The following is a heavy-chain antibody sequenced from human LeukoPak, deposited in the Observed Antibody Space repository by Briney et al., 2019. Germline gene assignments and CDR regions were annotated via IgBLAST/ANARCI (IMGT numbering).Heavy chain of an antibody. D-gene: IGHD6-13*01. J-gene: IGHJ4*02. V-gene: IGHV4-39*07. CDR2: IYYSGST. Sequence: SETLSLTCTVSGGSISSSSYYWGWIRQPPGKGLEWIGSIYYSGSTYYNPSLKSRVTKSVDTSKNQFSLKLSSVTAADTAVYYCARDSSPGYFDYWGQGTLVTVSS. CDR1: GGSISSSSYY. CDR3: ARDSSPGYFDY.